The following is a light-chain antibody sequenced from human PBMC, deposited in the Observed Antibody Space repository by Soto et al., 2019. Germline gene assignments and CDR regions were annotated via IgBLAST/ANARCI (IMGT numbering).Light chain of an antibody. J-gene: IGKJ2*01. Sequence: DIQMTQSPSSLSASVGDRVTITCRASQSISSYLNWYQQKPAKAPKLLIYAASSLQSGVPSRFSGSGSGTDFTLTISSLQPEDSATYYCQQSYSLPRTFGRGTKLEIK. CDR3: QQSYSLPRT. CDR2: AAS. CDR1: QSISSY. V-gene: IGKV1-39*01.